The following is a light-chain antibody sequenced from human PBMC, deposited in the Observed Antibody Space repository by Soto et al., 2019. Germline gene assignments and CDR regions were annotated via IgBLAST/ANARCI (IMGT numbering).Light chain of an antibody. CDR1: SSDVGGYTY. V-gene: IGLV2-8*01. Sequence: QSALTQPPSASGSPGQSVTISCTGTSSDVGGYTYVSWYQKHPGKAPKLILYGVNKRPSGVPDRFSGSKSGNTASLAVSGLQTEDEAEYYCAAWDASLSACVFGNGTKLTVL. CDR3: AAWDASLSACV. CDR2: GVN. J-gene: IGLJ1*01.